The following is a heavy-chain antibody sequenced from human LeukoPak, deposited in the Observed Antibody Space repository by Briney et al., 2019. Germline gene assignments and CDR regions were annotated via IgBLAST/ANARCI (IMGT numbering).Heavy chain of an antibody. CDR3: ARVYKSSWYLNWFDP. CDR1: GGSFSGYY. V-gene: IGHV4-34*01. CDR2: INHSGST. Sequence: SETLSLTCAVYGGSFSGYYWSWIRQPPGKGLEWIGEINHSGSTNYNPSLKSRVTISVDTSKNQFSLKLSSVTAADTAVYYCARVYKSSWYLNWFDPWGQGTLVTVSS. D-gene: IGHD6-13*01. J-gene: IGHJ5*02.